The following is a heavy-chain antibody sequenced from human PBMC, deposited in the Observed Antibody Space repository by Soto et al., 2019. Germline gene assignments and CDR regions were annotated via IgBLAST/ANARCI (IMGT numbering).Heavy chain of an antibody. V-gene: IGHV4-30-4*01. CDR2: IYYSGST. CDR1: GGSINSGDYY. CDR3: ARTYYYDSSGYYGGYFDL. D-gene: IGHD3-22*01. Sequence: QVQLQESGPGLVKPSQTLSLTCTVSGGSINSGDYYWSWIRQPPGKGLEWIGYIYYSGSTYYNPSLKSRVTISVDTAKTRFSLKLSSVTAADTAVYYCARTYYYDSSGYYGGYFDLWGRGTLVTVSS. J-gene: IGHJ2*01.